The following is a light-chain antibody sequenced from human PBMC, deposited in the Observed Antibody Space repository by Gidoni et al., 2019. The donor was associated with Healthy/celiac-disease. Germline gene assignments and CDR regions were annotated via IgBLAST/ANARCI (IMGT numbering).Light chain of an antibody. Sequence: QPASVSGSPGQSITISCTGTSSDVGGYNYVSWYQQHPGKAPKLMIYDVSNRPSGVSNRFSGSKSGNTASLTISGLQAEDEADYYCSSYTSSSTLVFGGGTKLTVL. CDR2: DVS. J-gene: IGLJ3*02. V-gene: IGLV2-14*03. CDR3: SSYTSSSTLV. CDR1: SSDVGGYNY.